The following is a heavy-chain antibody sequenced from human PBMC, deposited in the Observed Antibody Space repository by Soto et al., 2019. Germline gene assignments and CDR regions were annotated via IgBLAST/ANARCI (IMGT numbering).Heavy chain of an antibody. J-gene: IGHJ6*02. CDR2: IYHSGST. Sequence: SETLSLTCAVSGGSISSGGYSWSWIRQPPGKGLEWIGYIYHSGSTYYNPSLKSRVTISVDRSKNQFSLKLSSVTAADTAVYYCARGTYYYGSGSYYTRDLKYYYYYGMDVWGQGTTVTVSS. D-gene: IGHD3-10*01. CDR3: ARGTYYYGSGSYYTRDLKYYYYYGMDV. CDR1: GGSISSGGYS. V-gene: IGHV4-30-2*01.